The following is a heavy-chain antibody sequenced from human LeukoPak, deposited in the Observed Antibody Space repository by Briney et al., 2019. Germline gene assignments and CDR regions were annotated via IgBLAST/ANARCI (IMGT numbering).Heavy chain of an antibody. Sequence: PSETLSLTCSVSGDSSSNYYWSWIRQHPGKGLEWIGYIYYSGSTYYNPSLKSRVTISVDTSKNQFSLKLSSVTAADTAVYYCAREDSSSWNYYYGMDVWGQGTTVTVSS. J-gene: IGHJ6*02. D-gene: IGHD6-13*01. CDR2: IYYSGST. CDR1: GDSSSNYY. CDR3: AREDSSSWNYYYGMDV. V-gene: IGHV4-59*06.